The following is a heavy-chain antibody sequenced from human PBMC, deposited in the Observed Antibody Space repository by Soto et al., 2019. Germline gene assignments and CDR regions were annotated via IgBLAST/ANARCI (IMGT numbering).Heavy chain of an antibody. CDR3: ARRISSSGYDYGNNWFDP. V-gene: IGHV4-39*01. D-gene: IGHD3-22*01. CDR1: VGSVISTTYS. Sequence: PSGTLSLTCTVPVGSVISTTYSWGWIRQATGKGLEWIASIYYSGRTHNTPTLKSRVTMSVDTSKNQFYLKLSSVTAGDTAVYYCARRISSSGYDYGNNWFDPWGQGTLVTVSS. J-gene: IGHJ5*02. CDR2: IYYSGRT.